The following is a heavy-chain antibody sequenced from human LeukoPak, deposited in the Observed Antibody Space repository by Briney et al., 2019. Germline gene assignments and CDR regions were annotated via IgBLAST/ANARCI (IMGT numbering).Heavy chain of an antibody. Sequence: GSSVKVSCKASGGTFISYAISWVRQAPGQGLEWMGGIIPIFGTANYAQKFQGRVTITTDESTSTAYMELSSLRSEDTAVYYCARGSYYDILTGYYSTFDYWGQGTLVTVSS. V-gene: IGHV1-69*05. D-gene: IGHD3-9*01. CDR2: IIPIFGTA. J-gene: IGHJ4*02. CDR3: ARGSYYDILTGYYSTFDY. CDR1: GGTFISYA.